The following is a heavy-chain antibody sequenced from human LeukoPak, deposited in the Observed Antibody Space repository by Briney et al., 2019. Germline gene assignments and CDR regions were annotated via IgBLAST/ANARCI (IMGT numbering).Heavy chain of an antibody. V-gene: IGHV1-18*01. Sequence: GASVKDSGKPSGYTVTNYRSSGVGQAPAQGREWMRGISAYNGNTNYAQKLQGRVTMTTDTSTSTAYMEVRSLRSDDTAVYYCAREALLLSGYAFDYWGQGTLVTVSS. CDR3: AREALLLSGYAFDY. D-gene: IGHD3-22*01. J-gene: IGHJ4*02. CDR1: GYTVTNYR. CDR2: ISAYNGNT.